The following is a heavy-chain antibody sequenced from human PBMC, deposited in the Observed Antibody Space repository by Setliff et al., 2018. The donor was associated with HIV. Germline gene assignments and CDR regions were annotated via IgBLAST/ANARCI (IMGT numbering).Heavy chain of an antibody. Sequence: SETLSLTCAVYGGSFSGYYWTWIRQPPGKGLEWIGEIDHTGISNYNPSLKSRVTISVDTSKNHFSLKLNSVTAADTAMYYCARLPSSSSPSGVGAFDIWGQGTMVTVSS. D-gene: IGHD6-6*01. V-gene: IGHV4-34*01. CDR1: GGSFSGYY. CDR3: ARLPSSSSPSGVGAFDI. J-gene: IGHJ3*02. CDR2: IDHTGIS.